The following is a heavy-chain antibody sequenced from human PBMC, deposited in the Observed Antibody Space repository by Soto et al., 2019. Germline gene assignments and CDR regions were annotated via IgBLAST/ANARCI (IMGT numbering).Heavy chain of an antibody. CDR3: AKRDGAAAVDY. D-gene: IGHD6-13*01. J-gene: IGHJ4*02. CDR2: IYPGDSDT. CDR1: GYTFTDYW. V-gene: IGHV5-51*01. Sequence: GESLKISCKGSGYTFTDYWIGWVRQMPGKGLEWMGIIYPGDSDTRYSPSFQGQVTISADKSINTAYLQWSSLKASDTAMYYCAKRDGAAAVDYWGQGTLVTVSS.